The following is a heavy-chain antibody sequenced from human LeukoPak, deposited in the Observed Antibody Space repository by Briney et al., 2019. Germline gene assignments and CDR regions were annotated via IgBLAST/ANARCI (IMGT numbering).Heavy chain of an antibody. CDR1: GGSLSGYY. CDR2: INHSGST. CDR3: ARGRSTDSIVGATA. Sequence: SETLSLTCAVYGGSLSGYYWSWIRQPPGKGLEWIGEINHSGSTNYNPSLKSRVTISVDTSKNQFSLKLSSVTAADTAVYYCARGRSTDSIVGATAWGQGTLVTVSS. J-gene: IGHJ5*02. V-gene: IGHV4-34*01. D-gene: IGHD1-26*01.